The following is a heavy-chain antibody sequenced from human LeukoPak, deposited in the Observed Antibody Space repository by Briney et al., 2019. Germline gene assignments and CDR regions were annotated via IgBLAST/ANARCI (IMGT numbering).Heavy chain of an antibody. J-gene: IGHJ6*03. D-gene: IGHD3-3*01. V-gene: IGHV3-30*02. CDR2: IRYDGSKK. CDR3: ASTYYNFWSGYNSDYKRDV. CDR1: GFTFSSYG. Sequence: GGSLRLSCAASGFTFSSYGIHWVRQAPGKGLEWVAFIRYDGSKKYYADSVKGRFTISRDNSKNTLYLQMNSLRAEDTAVYYCASTYYNFWSGYNSDYKRDVWAKGTTVTVSS.